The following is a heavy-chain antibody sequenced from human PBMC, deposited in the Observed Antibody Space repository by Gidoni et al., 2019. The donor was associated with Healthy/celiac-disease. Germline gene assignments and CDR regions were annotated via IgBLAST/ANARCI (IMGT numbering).Heavy chain of an antibody. V-gene: IGHV3-23*01. CDR2: ISGSGGST. CDR1: GFTFSSYA. Sequence: EVQLLESGGGLVQPGGSLRLSCAASGFTFSSYAMSWVRQAPGQGLEWVSAISGSGGSTYYADSVKGRFTISRDNSKNTLYLQMNSLRAEDTAVYYCAKDDHVRYYYYMDVWGKGTTVTVSS. J-gene: IGHJ6*03. CDR3: AKDDHVRYYYYMDV.